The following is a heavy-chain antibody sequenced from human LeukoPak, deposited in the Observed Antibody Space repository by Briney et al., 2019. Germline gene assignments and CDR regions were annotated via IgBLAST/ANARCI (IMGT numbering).Heavy chain of an antibody. CDR2: IYHSGST. D-gene: IGHD6-13*01. V-gene: IGHV4-4*02. J-gene: IGHJ4*02. CDR3: ARGGSSNWTPFDY. CDR1: GGSISSSNW. Sequence: PSGTLSLTCAVSGGSISSSNWWSWVRQPPGKGLEWIGEIYHSGSTNHNPSLKSRVTISVGKSRKHFSLKLNSVTAADTAVYYCARGGSSNWTPFDYWGQGTLVTFSS.